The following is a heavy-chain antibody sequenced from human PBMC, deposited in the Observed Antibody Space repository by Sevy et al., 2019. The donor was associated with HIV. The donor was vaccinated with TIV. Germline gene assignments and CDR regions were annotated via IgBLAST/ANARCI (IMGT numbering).Heavy chain of an antibody. J-gene: IGHJ3*02. D-gene: IGHD3-3*01. CDR3: ARDRWRFLEWLRVAFDI. V-gene: IGHV3-30-3*01. Sequence: GGSLRLSCTASGFIFSGYAMHWVRQAPGKGLEWVVGISDDGSRKYYVDSVKDRFTISRDNSENTLYLEMNSLRSEDTAMYYCARDRWRFLEWLRVAFDIWGQGTMVTVSS. CDR2: ISDDGSRK. CDR1: GFIFSGYA.